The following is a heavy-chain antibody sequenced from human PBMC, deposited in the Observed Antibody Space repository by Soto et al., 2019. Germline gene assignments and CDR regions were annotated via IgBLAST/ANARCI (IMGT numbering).Heavy chain of an antibody. CDR2: IYPGDSDT. D-gene: IGHD6-19*01. CDR3: ARLLAVGGSSGWYEGGYFGY. CDR1: GYSFTSYW. V-gene: IGHV5-51*01. J-gene: IGHJ4*02. Sequence: GESLKISCKGSGYSFTSYWIGWVRQMPGKGLEWMGIIYPGDSDTRYSPSFQGQVTISADKSISTAYLQWSSLKASDTAMYYCARLLAVGGSSGWYEGGYFGYWGQGTLVTVSS.